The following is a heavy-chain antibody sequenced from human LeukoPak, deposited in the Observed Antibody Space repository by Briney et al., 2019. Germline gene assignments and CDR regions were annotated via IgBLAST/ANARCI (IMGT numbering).Heavy chain of an antibody. CDR1: GYTFTGYY. CDR3: AINSGYDYYYYYMDV. J-gene: IGHJ6*03. V-gene: IGHV1-2*02. CDR2: INPNSGGT. Sequence: GASVKVSCKASGYTFTGYYMHWVRQAPGQGLEWMGWINPNSGGTNYAQKFQGRVTMTRDTSISTAYMELSRLRSDDTAVYYCAINSGYDYYYYYMDVWGKGTTVTVSS. D-gene: IGHD5-12*01.